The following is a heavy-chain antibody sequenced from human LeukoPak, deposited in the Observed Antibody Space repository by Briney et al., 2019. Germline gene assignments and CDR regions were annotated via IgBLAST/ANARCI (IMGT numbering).Heavy chain of an antibody. CDR3: ARDQIPTDYYDSSGLDAFDI. D-gene: IGHD3-22*01. CDR2: IIPIFGTA. J-gene: IGHJ3*02. V-gene: IGHV1-69*05. Sequence: ASVKVSCKASGGTFSSYAISWVRQAPGQGLEWMGRIIPIFGTANYAQKFQGRVTMTRDMSTSTVYMELSSLRSEDTAVYYCARDQIPTDYYDSSGLDAFDIWGQGTMVTVSS. CDR1: GGTFSSYA.